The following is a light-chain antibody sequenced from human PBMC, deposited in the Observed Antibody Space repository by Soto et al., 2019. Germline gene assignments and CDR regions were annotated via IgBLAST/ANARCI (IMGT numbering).Light chain of an antibody. V-gene: IGKV1-39*01. J-gene: IGKJ5*01. CDR1: QSISSY. Sequence: DIQMSPSPSSLSASVGDRVTITCRASQSISSYLNWYQQKPGKAPKLLIYAASSSQSGVPSRFSGSGSGTDFTLTISSLQPEDFATYYCQQSYSTPPITFGQGRRLEVK. CDR3: QQSYSTPPIT. CDR2: AAS.